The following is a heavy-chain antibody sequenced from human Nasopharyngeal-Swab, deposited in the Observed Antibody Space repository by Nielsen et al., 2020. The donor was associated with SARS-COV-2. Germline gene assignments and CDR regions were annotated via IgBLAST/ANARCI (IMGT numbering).Heavy chain of an antibody. V-gene: IGHV4-34*01. D-gene: IGHD6-13*01. CDR1: GGSFSGYY. J-gene: IGHJ5*02. Sequence: SETLSLTCAVYGGSFSGYYWSWIRQPPGKGLEWIGEINYSGSTNYNPSLKSRVTISVDTSKNQFSLKLSSVTAADTAVYYCATEAAAGSDWFDPWGQGTLVTVSS. CDR3: ATEAAAGSDWFDP. CDR2: INYSGST.